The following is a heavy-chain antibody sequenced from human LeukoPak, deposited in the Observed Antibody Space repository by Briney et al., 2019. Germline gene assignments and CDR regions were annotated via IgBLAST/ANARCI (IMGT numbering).Heavy chain of an antibody. V-gene: IGHV4-59*01. J-gene: IGHJ4*02. CDR3: ARVRTDFWSGYYVDY. D-gene: IGHD3-3*01. CDR2: IYYSGST. Sequence: SETLSLTCTVSGGSISSYYWSWIRQPPGKGLEWIGYIYYSGSTNYNPSLKSRVTISVDTSKNQFSLKLSSVTAADTAVYYCARVRTDFWSGYYVDYWGQGTLVTVSS. CDR1: GGSISSYY.